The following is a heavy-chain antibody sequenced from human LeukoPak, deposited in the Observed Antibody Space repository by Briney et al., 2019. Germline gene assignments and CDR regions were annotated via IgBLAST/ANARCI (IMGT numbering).Heavy chain of an antibody. CDR2: IYSGGST. D-gene: IGHD3-22*01. V-gene: IGHV3-66*02. J-gene: IGHJ4*02. CDR3: ARGGGDEYYYDSSGYPFDY. Sequence: PGGSLRLSCAASGFTVSSNYMSWVRQAPGKGLEWVSVIYSGGSTYYADSVKCRFTISRDNSKNTLYLQMNSLRAEDTAVYYCARGGGDEYYYDSSGYPFDYWGQGTLVTVSS. CDR1: GFTVSSNY.